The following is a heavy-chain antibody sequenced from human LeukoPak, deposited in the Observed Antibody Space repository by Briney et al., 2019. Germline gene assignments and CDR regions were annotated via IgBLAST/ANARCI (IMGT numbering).Heavy chain of an antibody. CDR1: GFTFSSYA. Sequence: GGSLRLSCAASGFTFSSYAMSWVRQAPGKGLEWVSAISGSGGSTYYADSVKGRFTISRDNSKNTLYLQMNSLRAEDTAVYYCAKIVDWSGYYLSIAAREYSFDYWGQGTLVTVSS. J-gene: IGHJ4*02. CDR2: ISGSGGST. CDR3: AKIVDWSGYYLSIAAREYSFDY. D-gene: IGHD3-3*01. V-gene: IGHV3-23*01.